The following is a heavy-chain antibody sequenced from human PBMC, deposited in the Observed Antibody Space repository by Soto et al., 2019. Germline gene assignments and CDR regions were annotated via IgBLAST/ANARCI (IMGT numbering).Heavy chain of an antibody. CDR1: GGTFSSYT. CDR2: IIPILGIA. J-gene: IGHJ4*02. V-gene: IGHV1-69*02. CDR3: ARSPMVRGVIFDY. Sequence: QVQLVQSGAEVKKPGSSVKVSCKASGGTFSSYTISWVRQAPGQGLEWMGRIIPILGIANYAQKFQGRVTITADKSTSTAYMELSSLRSEDTAVYYCARSPMVRGVIFDYWGQGTLVTVSS. D-gene: IGHD3-10*01.